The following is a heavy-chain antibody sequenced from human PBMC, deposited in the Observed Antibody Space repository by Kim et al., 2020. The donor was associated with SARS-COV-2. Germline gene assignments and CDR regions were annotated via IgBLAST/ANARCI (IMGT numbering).Heavy chain of an antibody. CDR3: ARGGGAFDI. J-gene: IGHJ3*02. CDR1: GGSISSGSYY. CDR2: IYTSGST. D-gene: IGHD3-16*01. Sequence: SETLSLTCTVSGGSISSGSYYWSWIRQPAGKGLEWIGRIYTSGSTHYNPSLKSRVTISVDTSKNQFSLKLSSVTAADTAVYYCARGGGAFDIWGQGTMVTVSS. V-gene: IGHV4-61*02.